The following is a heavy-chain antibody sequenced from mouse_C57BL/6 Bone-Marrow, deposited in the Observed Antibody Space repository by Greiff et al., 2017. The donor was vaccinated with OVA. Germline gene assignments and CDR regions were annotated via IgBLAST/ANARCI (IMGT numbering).Heavy chain of an antibody. CDR3: ARAIPRDYYAMDY. J-gene: IGHJ4*01. V-gene: IGHV1-81*01. CDR2: LYPRSGNT. Sequence: QVHVKQSGAELARPGASVKLSCKASGYTFTSYGISWVKQRTGQGLEWIGELYPRSGNTYYNAQFKGKATLTADNSSSTAYMALRSLTSEDSAVYFCARAIPRDYYAMDYWGQGTSVTVSS. CDR1: GYTFTSYG.